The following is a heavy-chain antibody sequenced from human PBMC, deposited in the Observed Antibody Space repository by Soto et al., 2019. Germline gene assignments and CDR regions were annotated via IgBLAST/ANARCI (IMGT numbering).Heavy chain of an antibody. CDR1: GYSFTDYD. D-gene: IGHD2-15*01. CDR2: INAGNDNT. CDR3: ARDLGGWPDY. Sequence: GASVKVSCKTSGYSFTDYDIHWVRQAPGQRLEWMGWINAGNDNTEYSQKFQGRVTITRDTSASTAYMELSSLRSEDTAVYYCARDLGGWPDYWGQGTLVTVSS. J-gene: IGHJ4*02. V-gene: IGHV1-3*01.